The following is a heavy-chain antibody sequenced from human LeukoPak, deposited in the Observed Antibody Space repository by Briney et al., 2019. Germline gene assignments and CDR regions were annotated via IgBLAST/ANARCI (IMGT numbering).Heavy chain of an antibody. D-gene: IGHD2-15*01. Sequence: SETLSLTCAGYGGSFSGYYWSWIRQPPGKGLEWIGEINHSGSTNYNPSLKSRVTISVDTSKNQFSLKLSSVTAADTAVYYCARGGGYCSGGSCYSESDAFDIWGQGTMVTVSS. V-gene: IGHV4-34*01. CDR2: INHSGST. CDR1: GGSFSGYY. CDR3: ARGGGYCSGGSCYSESDAFDI. J-gene: IGHJ3*02.